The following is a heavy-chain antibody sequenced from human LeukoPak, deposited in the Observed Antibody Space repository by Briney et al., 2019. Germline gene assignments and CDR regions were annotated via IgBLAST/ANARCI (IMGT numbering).Heavy chain of an antibody. CDR3: ARGRRFLEWLPYYFDY. Sequence: GRSLRLSCAASGFTFSDCYMSWIRQAPGKGLEWVSYISSSGSTIYYADSVKGRFTISRDNAKNSLYLQMNSLRAEDTAVYYCARGRRFLEWLPYYFDYWGQGTLVTVSS. V-gene: IGHV3-11*01. D-gene: IGHD3-3*01. CDR2: ISSSGSTI. J-gene: IGHJ4*02. CDR1: GFTFSDCY.